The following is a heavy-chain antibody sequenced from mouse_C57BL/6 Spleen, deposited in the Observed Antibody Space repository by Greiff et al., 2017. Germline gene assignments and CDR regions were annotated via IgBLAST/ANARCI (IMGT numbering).Heavy chain of an antibody. V-gene: IGHV1-69*01. CDR1: SYTFTSYW. D-gene: IGHD2-4*01. Sequence: QVQLQQPGAELVMPGASVKLSCKASSYTFTSYWMHWVKQRPGQGLEWIGEIDPSDSYTNYNQKFKGKSTLTVDKSSSTAYMQLSSLTSEASAVYDCARRGYDYPFADWGQGTTLTVSS. CDR3: ARRGYDYPFAD. J-gene: IGHJ2*01. CDR2: IDPSDSYT.